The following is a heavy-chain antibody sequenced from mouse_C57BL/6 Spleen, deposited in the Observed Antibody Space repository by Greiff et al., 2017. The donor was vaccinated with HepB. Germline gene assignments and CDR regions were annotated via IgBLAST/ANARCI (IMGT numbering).Heavy chain of an antibody. V-gene: IGHV5-6*02. Sequence: EVKLQESGGDLVKPGGSLKLSCAASGFTFSSYGMSWVRQTPDKRLEWVATISSGGSYTYYPDSVKGRFTISRDNAKNTLYLQMSSLKSEDTAMYYCARRGYYGSRNYFDYWGQGTTLTVSS. J-gene: IGHJ2*01. CDR3: ARRGYYGSRNYFDY. D-gene: IGHD1-1*01. CDR1: GFTFSSYG. CDR2: ISSGGSYT.